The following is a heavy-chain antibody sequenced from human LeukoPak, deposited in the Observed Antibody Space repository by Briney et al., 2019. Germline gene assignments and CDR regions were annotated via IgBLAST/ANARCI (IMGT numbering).Heavy chain of an antibody. CDR3: TRDTGTTGEVKFDP. Sequence: SETLSLTCTVSGNSFGDYYWSWIRQPAGKGLEWIGRIYTSGSTTYNPSLKSRVTMSVDTSESQFSLNLMSVTAADTAVYYCTRDTGTTGEVKFDPWGQGTLVTVSS. CDR2: IYTSGST. D-gene: IGHD4-17*01. CDR1: GNSFGDYY. J-gene: IGHJ5*02. V-gene: IGHV4-4*07.